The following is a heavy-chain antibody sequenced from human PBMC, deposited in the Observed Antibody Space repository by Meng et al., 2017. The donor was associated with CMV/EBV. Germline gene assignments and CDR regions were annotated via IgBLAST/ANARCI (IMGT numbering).Heavy chain of an antibody. Sequence: GESLKISCAASGFTFSSYAMSWVRQAPGKGLEWVSAISGSGGSTYYADSVKGRFTISRDNSKNTLYLQMNSLRAEDTAVYYCAKDGTWIQYRFDPWGQGTLVTVS. J-gene: IGHJ5*02. CDR2: ISGSGGST. CDR1: GFTFSSYA. V-gene: IGHV3-23*01. D-gene: IGHD5-18*01. CDR3: AKDGTWIQYRFDP.